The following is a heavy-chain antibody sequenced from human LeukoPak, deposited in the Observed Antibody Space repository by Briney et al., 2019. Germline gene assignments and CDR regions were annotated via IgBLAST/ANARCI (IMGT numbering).Heavy chain of an antibody. CDR1: GDSVSSNSAA. J-gene: IGHJ4*02. D-gene: IGHD5-18*01. V-gene: IGHV6-1*01. CDR2: TYYRSKWSS. CDR3: AGGVDTDLHY. Sequence: SQTLSLTCALSGDSVSSNSAAWNWIRQSPSRGLEWLGTTYYRSKWSSNYAVSVKSRITIHPDTSKNQFSLQLNSVTPEDTAVYYCAGGVDTDLHYWGQGTLVTVSS.